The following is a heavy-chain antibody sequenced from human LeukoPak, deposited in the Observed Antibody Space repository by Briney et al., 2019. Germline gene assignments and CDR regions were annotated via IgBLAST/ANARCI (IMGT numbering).Heavy chain of an antibody. D-gene: IGHD3-10*01. CDR2: IYHSGST. J-gene: IGHJ4*02. CDR1: GGSISSGGYS. Sequence: SQTLSLTCAVSGGSISSGGYSWSWIRQPPGKGLEWIGYIYHSGSTYYNPSLKSRVTISVDRSKSQFSLKLSSVTAADTAVYYCARATLWFGELYPYYFDYWGQGTLVTVSS. CDR3: ARATLWFGELYPYYFDY. V-gene: IGHV4-30-2*01.